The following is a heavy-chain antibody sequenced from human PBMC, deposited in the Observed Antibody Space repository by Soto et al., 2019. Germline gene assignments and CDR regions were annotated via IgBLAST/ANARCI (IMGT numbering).Heavy chain of an antibody. CDR2: ISYDGSNK. CDR3: AKDTRFIIAVAGAFDY. CDR1: GFTFSNYA. V-gene: IGHV3-30-3*01. D-gene: IGHD6-19*01. Sequence: GGSLRLSCAASGFTFSNYAMHWVRQAPGKGLEWVAVISYDGSNKYYADSVKGRFTISRDNSKNTVYLQMNSLRAEDTALYYCAKDTRFIIAVAGAFDYWGQGTLVNVSS. J-gene: IGHJ4*02.